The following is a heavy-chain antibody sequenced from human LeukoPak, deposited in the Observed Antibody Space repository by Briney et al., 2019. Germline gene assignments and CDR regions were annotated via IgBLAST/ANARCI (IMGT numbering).Heavy chain of an antibody. D-gene: IGHD6-6*01. CDR1: GYTFTGYY. V-gene: IGHV1-2*02. CDR3: ARARSIIAASRGVYFDY. J-gene: IGHJ4*02. CDR2: INPNSGGT. Sequence: GASVKVSCKASGYTFTGYYMHWERQAPGQGLEWMGWINPNSGGTNYAQKFQGRVTMTRDTSISTAYMELSRLRSDDTAVYYCARARSIIAASRGVYFDYWGQGTLVTVSS.